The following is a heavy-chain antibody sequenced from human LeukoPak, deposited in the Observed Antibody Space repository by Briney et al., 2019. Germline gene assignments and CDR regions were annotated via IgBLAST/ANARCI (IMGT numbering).Heavy chain of an antibody. CDR3: ARDRGYGDYVGAFDI. CDR1: GFTFSSYS. CDR2: ISSSSSTI. J-gene: IGHJ3*02. Sequence: GGSLRLSCAASGFTFSSYSMNWVRQAPGKGLEWVSHISSSSSTIYYADSVKGRFTISRDNAKNSLYLQMNSLRDEDTAVYYCARDRGYGDYVGAFDIWGHGTMVTVSS. D-gene: IGHD4-17*01. V-gene: IGHV3-48*02.